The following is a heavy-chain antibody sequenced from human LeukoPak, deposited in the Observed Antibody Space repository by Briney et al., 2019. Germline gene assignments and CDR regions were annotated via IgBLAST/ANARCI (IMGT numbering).Heavy chain of an antibody. CDR2: FDPEDGET. V-gene: IGHV1-24*01. D-gene: IGHD6-19*01. CDR3: ATGYSRGWTWYNWFDP. Sequence: ASVKVSCKVSGYTLTELSMHWVRQAPGKGLEWMGGFDPEDGETIYAQKFQGRVTMTEDTSTDTAYMELSSLRSEDTAVYYCATGYSRGWTWYNWFDPWGQGTLVTASS. CDR1: GYTLTELS. J-gene: IGHJ5*02.